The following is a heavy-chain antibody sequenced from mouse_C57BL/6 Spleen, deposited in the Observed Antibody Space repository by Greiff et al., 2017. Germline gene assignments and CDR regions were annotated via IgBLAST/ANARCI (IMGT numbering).Heavy chain of an antibody. D-gene: IGHD3-2*02. CDR1: GYSFTGYY. J-gene: IGHJ3*01. Sequence: VQLQQSGPELVKPGASVKISCKASGYSFTGYYMNWVKQSPEKSLEWIGEINPSTGGTTYNQKFKAKATLTVDKSSSTAYMQLKSLTSEDSAVYYCAEGHLRLRFAYWGQGTLVTVSA. V-gene: IGHV1-42*01. CDR2: INPSTGGT. CDR3: AEGHLRLRFAY.